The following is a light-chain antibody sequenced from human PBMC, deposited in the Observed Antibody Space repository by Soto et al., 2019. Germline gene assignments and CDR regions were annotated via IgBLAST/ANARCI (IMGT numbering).Light chain of an antibody. CDR3: QQYTSYQT. Sequence: DIPMTQSPSTLSASVGDRVTITCRASQSISSWLAWYQQKPGKAPNLLIYKASSLESGVPSRFSGNGSGTEFTLTISNLQPDDFATYYCQQYTSYQTFGQGTKLESK. J-gene: IGKJ2*01. V-gene: IGKV1-5*03. CDR1: QSISSW. CDR2: KAS.